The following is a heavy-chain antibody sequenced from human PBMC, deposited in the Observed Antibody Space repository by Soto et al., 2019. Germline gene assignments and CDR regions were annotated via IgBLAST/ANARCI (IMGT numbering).Heavy chain of an antibody. V-gene: IGHV3-23*01. J-gene: IGHJ4*02. CDR2: ISGRGGST. CDR1: GFIFSDYS. Sequence: EVQLLESGGGLVLRGGSLRLSCAASGFIFSDYSMSWVRQAPGKGLEWVSGISGRGGSTYYADSVKGRFTISRDSSRNTLFLQMNSLRAEDTALYFCARSCGDTWEQYYFDYWGQGTLVPVSS. D-gene: IGHD5-12*01. CDR3: ARSCGDTWEQYYFDY.